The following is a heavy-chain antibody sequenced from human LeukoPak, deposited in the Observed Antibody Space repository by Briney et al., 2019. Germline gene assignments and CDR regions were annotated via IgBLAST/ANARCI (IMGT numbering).Heavy chain of an antibody. V-gene: IGHV4-39*07. Sequence: SETLSLTCTVSGDSISTSSYYWGWIRQPPGKGLEWIGNIYYNGRTYYKSSLKSRVTISLDTSKNQFSLKLNSVTAADTAIYYCARGSDFNLWYGWFDPWGQGSLVTVSS. CDR2: IYYNGRT. D-gene: IGHD2-21*01. CDR1: GDSISTSSYY. CDR3: ARGSDFNLWYGWFDP. J-gene: IGHJ5*02.